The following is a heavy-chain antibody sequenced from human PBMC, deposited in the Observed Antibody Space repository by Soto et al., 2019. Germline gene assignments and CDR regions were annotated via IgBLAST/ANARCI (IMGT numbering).Heavy chain of an antibody. J-gene: IGHJ6*02. CDR2: ISTYNHDT. Sequence: QVQLVQSGAEVKKPGASVRLSCEVSGDSFNNYSFMWVRQVPGQGLEWLGWISTYNHDTSYAQKFQGRVSMSTDTSPTTVYMELRSLRSDDTAVYYCARAMVRLFGSGSARPYGLDVWGQGTTVSVSS. CDR3: ARAMVRLFGSGSARPYGLDV. D-gene: IGHD3-10*01. V-gene: IGHV1-18*01. CDR1: GDSFNNYS.